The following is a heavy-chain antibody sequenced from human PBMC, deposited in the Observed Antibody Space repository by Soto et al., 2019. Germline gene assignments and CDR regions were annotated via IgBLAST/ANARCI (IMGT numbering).Heavy chain of an antibody. CDR3: AKDAREAAPSDV. CDR2: MSTYNENK. D-gene: IGHD2-15*01. CDR1: GYAFTSYG. Sequence: ASVKVSCKASGYAFTSYGINWVRRAPGQGLEWVGWMSTYNENKVYAQKFQGRVAMTMDTATSTAYLDLGPLRSDDTAVYFCAKDAREAAPSDVWGKGTLVSVSS. V-gene: IGHV1-18*01. J-gene: IGHJ3*01.